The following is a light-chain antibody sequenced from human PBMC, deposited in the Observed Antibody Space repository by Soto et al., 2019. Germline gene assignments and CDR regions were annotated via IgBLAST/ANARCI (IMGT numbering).Light chain of an antibody. CDR1: TGAVTSSHY. CDR3: LLSYSGTSWV. V-gene: IGLV7-46*01. Sequence: QTVVTQEPSLTVSPGGTVTLTCGSTTGAVTSSHYPYWFQQKPGQAPRTLIYDTSNKHSWTPARFSGSLLGGKAALTLAGPQTDDEADYYCLLSYSGTSWVFGGGTKLTVL. J-gene: IGLJ3*02. CDR2: DTS.